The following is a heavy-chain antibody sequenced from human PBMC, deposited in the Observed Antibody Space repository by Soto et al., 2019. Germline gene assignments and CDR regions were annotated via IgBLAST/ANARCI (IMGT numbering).Heavy chain of an antibody. CDR2: INHSGST. CDR1: GGSFSGYY. D-gene: IGHD6-19*01. J-gene: IGHJ4*02. Sequence: QVQLQQWGAGLLKPSETLSLTCAVYGGSFSGYYWSWIRQPPGNGLEWIGEINHSGSTNYNPSLKSRVTISVDTSKNQFSLKLSSVTAADTAVYYCALARYSSGWYIPRWGQGPLVTVSS. V-gene: IGHV4-34*01. CDR3: ALARYSSGWYIPR.